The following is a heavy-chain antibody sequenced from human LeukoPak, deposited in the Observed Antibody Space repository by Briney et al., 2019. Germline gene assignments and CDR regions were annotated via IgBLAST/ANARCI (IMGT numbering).Heavy chain of an antibody. Sequence: GGSLRLSCAASGFTFDDYGMSWVRQAQGKGLEWVSGINWNGGSTGYADSVKGRFTISRDNAKNSLYLQMNSLRAEDTALYYCARASWGGYSGCFDYWGQGTLVTVSS. CDR3: ARASWGGYSGCFDY. V-gene: IGHV3-20*04. D-gene: IGHD3-16*01. CDR2: INWNGGST. J-gene: IGHJ4*02. CDR1: GFTFDDYG.